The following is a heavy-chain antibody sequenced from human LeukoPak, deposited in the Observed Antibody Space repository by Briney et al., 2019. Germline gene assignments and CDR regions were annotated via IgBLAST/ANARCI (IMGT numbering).Heavy chain of an antibody. CDR2: LHISGST. J-gene: IGHJ4*02. V-gene: IGHV4-4*07. Sequence: SETLSLTCTVSGASISSYYYSWIRQTAGRGLEWIGRLHISGSTDYNPSLKSRVTISVDTSKNQFSLKLSSVTAADTAVYFCARDLSGSLYFDYWGQGVLVTVSS. CDR1: GASISSYY. D-gene: IGHD3-10*01. CDR3: ARDLSGSLYFDY.